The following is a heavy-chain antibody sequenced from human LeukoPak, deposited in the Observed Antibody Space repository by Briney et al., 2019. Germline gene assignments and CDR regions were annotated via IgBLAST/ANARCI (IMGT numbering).Heavy chain of an antibody. CDR3: ARTITIFGALGYFDY. D-gene: IGHD3-3*01. V-gene: IGHV4-34*09. Sequence: SETLSLNCAVYGGSFSGYYWSWIRQPPGKGLEWIGEINHSGSTNYSPSLKRRVTISVDTSKNQFSLKLSSVTAADTAVYYCARTITIFGALGYFDYWGQGTLVTVSS. CDR2: INHSGST. J-gene: IGHJ4*02. CDR1: GGSFSGYY.